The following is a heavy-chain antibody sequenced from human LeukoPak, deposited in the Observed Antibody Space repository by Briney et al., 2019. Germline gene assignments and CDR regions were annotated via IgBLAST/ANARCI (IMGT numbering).Heavy chain of an antibody. V-gene: IGHV5-10-1*01. CDR3: ANLHYGSGSVSDF. D-gene: IGHD3-10*01. CDR1: GYNF. Sequence: GESLRIACKGSGYNFISWVRQMPGKGLEWMGRINPSDSYATYNPSFQGHVTISGDKSINTAYLQWSSLKVSDTAMYYCANLHYGSGSVSDFWGQGTLVTVSS. J-gene: IGHJ4*02. CDR2: INPSDSYA.